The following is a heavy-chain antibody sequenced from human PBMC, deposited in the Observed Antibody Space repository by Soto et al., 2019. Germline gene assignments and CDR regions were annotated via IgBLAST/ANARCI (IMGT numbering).Heavy chain of an antibody. Sequence: SETLSLTCTVSGGSINNYSWNWIRQPPGKGLEWIGNISYSGNTNYNPSLKSRVTISIDTSKNQFSLKLTSVTAADTAVYYCARLTSGYYANFDFWGQGTLVTVSS. CDR1: GGSINNYS. CDR2: ISYSGNT. V-gene: IGHV4-59*12. CDR3: ARLTSGYYANFDF. D-gene: IGHD3-22*01. J-gene: IGHJ4*02.